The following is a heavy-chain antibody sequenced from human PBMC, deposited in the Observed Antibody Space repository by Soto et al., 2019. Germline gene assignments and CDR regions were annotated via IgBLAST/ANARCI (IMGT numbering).Heavy chain of an antibody. CDR1: GGSFSGYS. CDR3: ARGDPLLWFGEKVYYGMDV. V-gene: IGHV4-34*01. J-gene: IGHJ6*02. CDR2: INHSGST. Sequence: SETLSLTCAVYGGSFSGYSWSWIRQPPGKGLEWIGEINHSGSTNYNPSLKSRVTISVDTSKNQFSLKLSSVTAADTAVYYCARGDPLLWFGEKVYYGMDVWGQGTTVTVSS. D-gene: IGHD3-10*01.